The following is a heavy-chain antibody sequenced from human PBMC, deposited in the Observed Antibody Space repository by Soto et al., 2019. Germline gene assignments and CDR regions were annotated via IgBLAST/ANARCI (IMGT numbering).Heavy chain of an antibody. CDR1: GFTFSSYA. J-gene: IGHJ4*02. D-gene: IGHD3-3*01. V-gene: IGHV3-21*01. CDR2: ISSGGSST. CDR3: ARDYEPDY. Sequence: GGSLRLSCAASGFTFSSYAMSWVRQAPGKGLEWVSSISSGGSSTYYADSVKGRFTISRDNAKNSLYLQMNSLRAEDTAVYYCARDYEPDYWGQGTLVTVSS.